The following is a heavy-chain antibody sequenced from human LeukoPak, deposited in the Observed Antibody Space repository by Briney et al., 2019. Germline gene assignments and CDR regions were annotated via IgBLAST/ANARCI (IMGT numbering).Heavy chain of an antibody. V-gene: IGHV3-30*03. CDR2: ISYDERDV. J-gene: IGHJ4*02. CDR1: GFTFRTSA. Sequence: GGSLRLSCAASGFTFRTSALYWVRQAPGKGLEWVAAISYDERDVYYADSVKGRFAISRDNSKDILYLQMNGLRLEDTAIYYCASLKEWLLLGGFDYWGQGALVTVSS. D-gene: IGHD3-22*01. CDR3: ASLKEWLLLGGFDY.